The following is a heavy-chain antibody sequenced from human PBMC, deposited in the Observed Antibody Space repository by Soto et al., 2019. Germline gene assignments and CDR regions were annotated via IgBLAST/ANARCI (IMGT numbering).Heavy chain of an antibody. Sequence: QVQLQESGPGLVKPSGTLSLTCAVSSGSISSSNWWSWVRQPPGKGLEWIGEIYHSGSTNYNPSLKSRVTISVDTSKNQFSLKLSSVTAADTAVYYCARTNTVAGTGHWFDPWGQGTLVTVSS. CDR1: SGSISSSNW. D-gene: IGHD6-19*01. CDR2: IYHSGST. V-gene: IGHV4-4*02. J-gene: IGHJ5*02. CDR3: ARTNTVAGTGHWFDP.